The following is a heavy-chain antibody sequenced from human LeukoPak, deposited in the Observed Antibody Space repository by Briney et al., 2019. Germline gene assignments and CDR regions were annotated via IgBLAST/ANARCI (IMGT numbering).Heavy chain of an antibody. D-gene: IGHD3-9*01. J-gene: IGHJ6*03. V-gene: IGHV1-8*01. CDR2: VNPNSGHT. CDR3: AKQGRDWLRDYYYYMDV. Sequence: ASVKVSCKASGYIFTSYDINWVRQAPGQGPEWMGWVNPNSGHTGFAQKFQGRVTMTRSTSITTAYMELSSLRSDDTAVYYCAKQGRDWLRDYYYYMDVWGKGTTVT. CDR1: GYIFTSYD.